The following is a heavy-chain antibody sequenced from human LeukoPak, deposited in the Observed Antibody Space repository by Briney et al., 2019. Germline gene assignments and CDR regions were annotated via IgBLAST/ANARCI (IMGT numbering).Heavy chain of an antibody. Sequence: QPGGSLRLSCTASGFTVSSSYMTWVRQAPGKGLEWVSLIYSGGDTYYADSVKGRFTISRHNFENTLYLQVNSLRTEDTAVYYCARHRASSSDYILWIDHWGQGTLVTVSS. V-gene: IGHV3-53*04. CDR3: ARHRASSSDYILWIDH. CDR2: IYSGGDT. J-gene: IGHJ4*02. D-gene: IGHD3-22*01. CDR1: GFTVSSSY.